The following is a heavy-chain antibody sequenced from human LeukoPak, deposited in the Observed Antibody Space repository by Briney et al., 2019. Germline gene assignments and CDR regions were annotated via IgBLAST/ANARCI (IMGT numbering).Heavy chain of an antibody. CDR1: GGSISSSGYY. CDR2: LYYSGSA. J-gene: IGHJ4*02. V-gene: IGHV4-39*01. D-gene: IGHD4-11*01. CDR3: ARRELTTIDY. Sequence: SETLSLTCTVSGGSISSSGYYWGWIRQPPGKGLEWIGSLYYSGSAYYNPSLKSRVTISVDTSKNQFSLKLSSVTAADMAVYYCARRELTTIDYWGQGTLVTVSS.